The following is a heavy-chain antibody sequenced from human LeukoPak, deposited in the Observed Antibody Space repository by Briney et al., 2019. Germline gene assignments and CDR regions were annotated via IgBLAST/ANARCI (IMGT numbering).Heavy chain of an antibody. Sequence: PSETLSLTCTVSGGSINNYFWNWIRQPPGKGLEWIGYMSYTGSSSYNPSLNSRVTISVDTSKNQFSLKLSSVTSEDTAIYYCARGSIPTQNWFDPWGQGTPVTVSS. J-gene: IGHJ5*01. CDR2: MSYTGSS. D-gene: IGHD2-2*01. CDR1: GGSINNYF. CDR3: ARGSIPTQNWFDP. V-gene: IGHV4-59*01.